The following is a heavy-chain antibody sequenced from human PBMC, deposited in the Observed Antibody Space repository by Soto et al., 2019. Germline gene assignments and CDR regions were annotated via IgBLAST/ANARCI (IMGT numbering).Heavy chain of an antibody. CDR2: IIPIFGTA. Sequence: SVKVSCKASGGTFSSYAISWVRQAPGQGLEWMGGIIPIFGTANYAQKFQGRVTITADESTSTAYMELSSLRSEDTAVYYCARDRRGGEAFDIWGQGTMVTVSS. V-gene: IGHV1-69*13. CDR1: GGTFSSYA. J-gene: IGHJ3*02. D-gene: IGHD2-15*01. CDR3: ARDRRGGEAFDI.